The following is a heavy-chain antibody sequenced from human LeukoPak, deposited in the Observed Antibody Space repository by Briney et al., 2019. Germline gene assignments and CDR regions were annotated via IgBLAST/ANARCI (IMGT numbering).Heavy chain of an antibody. D-gene: IGHD2-15*01. CDR1: GGSFSGYY. J-gene: IGHJ5*02. Sequence: ETLSLTCAVYGGSFSGYYWSWIRQPPGKGLEWIGEINHSGSTNYNPSLKSRVTISVDTSKNQFSLKLSSVTAADTAVYYCAGGKKVSVATPRGKAAYNWFDPWGQGTLVTVSS. CDR2: INHSGST. CDR3: AGGKKVSVATPRGKAAYNWFDP. V-gene: IGHV4-34*01.